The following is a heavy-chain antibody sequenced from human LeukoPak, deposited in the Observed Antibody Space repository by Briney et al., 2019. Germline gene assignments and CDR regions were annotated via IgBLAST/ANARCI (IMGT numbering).Heavy chain of an antibody. CDR1: GISLSNYA. V-gene: IGHV3-23*01. CDR2: ISERGGST. D-gene: IGHD3-10*01. Sequence: PGGSLRLSCVVSGISLSNYAITWVRQAPGKGLEWVSYISERGGSTTYADSVKGRLTISRDTSLNTLYLQMNNLRAEDTAVYFCAKRGVVIRGLLVIGYHQEAYHYDFWGQGVLVTVSS. J-gene: IGHJ4*02. CDR3: AKRGVVIRGLLVIGYHQEAYHYDF.